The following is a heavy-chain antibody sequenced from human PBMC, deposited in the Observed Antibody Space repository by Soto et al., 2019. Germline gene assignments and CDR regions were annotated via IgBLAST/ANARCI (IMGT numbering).Heavy chain of an antibody. CDR2: TYYSGGT. V-gene: IGHV4-39*01. J-gene: IGHJ4*02. Sequence: SETLSLTCTASGSSLSSSSYYWGWIRQPPGKGLEWIGSTYYSGGTYYSPSLKSRLTMSVDTSNSQFSLNLSSVTAADTAVYFCARASGRYLYYFDYWGQGTLVTVSS. CDR3: ARASGRYLYYFDY. CDR1: GSSLSSSSYY. D-gene: IGHD1-26*01.